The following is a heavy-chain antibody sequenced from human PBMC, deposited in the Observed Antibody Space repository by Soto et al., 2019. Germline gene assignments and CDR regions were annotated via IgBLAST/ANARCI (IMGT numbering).Heavy chain of an antibody. CDR2: IFHSGAT. CDR1: GASISSGYW. J-gene: IGHJ4*02. V-gene: IGHV4-4*02. CDR3: AKRVIRGVIITPFDS. Sequence: SETLSLTCTVSGASISSGYWWNWVRQPPGKGLEWVGEIFHSGATNYNPSLESRVTMSVDQSKNQFSLKLKSVTAADTAVYYCAKRVIRGVIITPFDSWGQGTLVTVSS. D-gene: IGHD3-10*01.